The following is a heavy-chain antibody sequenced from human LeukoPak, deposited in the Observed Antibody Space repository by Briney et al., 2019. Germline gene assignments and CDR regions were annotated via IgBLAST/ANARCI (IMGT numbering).Heavy chain of an antibody. CDR1: GFTFGSYA. CDR3: ARARSGWYLGQFDY. CDR2: ISYDGSNK. D-gene: IGHD6-19*01. Sequence: GGSLRLSCVVSGFTFGSYAMHWVRQAPGKGLEWVAVISYDGSNKYNADSVKGRFTISRDNSKKTLYLQMNSLRAEDTAVYYCARARSGWYLGQFDYWGQGTLVTVSS. J-gene: IGHJ4*02. V-gene: IGHV3-30*04.